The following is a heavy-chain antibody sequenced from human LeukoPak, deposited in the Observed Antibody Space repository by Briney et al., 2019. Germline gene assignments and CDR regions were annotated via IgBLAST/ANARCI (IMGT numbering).Heavy chain of an antibody. Sequence: GGSLRLSCAASGFTFSRHWMTWVRQAPGTGLEWVANIKEDGSKKNYVDSVKGRFTISRDNTKNSLYLQMNSLRAEDTAVYYCATPLDYYDTSGYHEGGDWGQGTLVTVSS. CDR3: ATPLDYYDTSGYHEGGD. V-gene: IGHV3-7*03. CDR1: GFTFSRHW. D-gene: IGHD3-22*01. J-gene: IGHJ4*02. CDR2: IKEDGSKK.